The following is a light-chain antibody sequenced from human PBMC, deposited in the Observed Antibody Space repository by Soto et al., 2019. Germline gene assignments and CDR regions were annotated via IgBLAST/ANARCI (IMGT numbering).Light chain of an antibody. CDR1: SSDVGSYNL. J-gene: IGLJ1*01. Sequence: SVLTQPASVSGSQRQPITGSCTGTSSDVGSYNLVSWYQQHPGKAPKLMIYEVSKRPSGVSNRFSGSKSGNTASLTISGLQAEDEADYYCCSYAGSSTLGVFGTGTKVTVL. V-gene: IGLV2-23*02. CDR3: CSYAGSSTLGV. CDR2: EVS.